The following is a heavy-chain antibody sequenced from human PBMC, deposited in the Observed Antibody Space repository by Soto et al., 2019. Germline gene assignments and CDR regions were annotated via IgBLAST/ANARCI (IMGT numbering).Heavy chain of an antibody. CDR2: INAGNGNT. CDR3: ARAPGGSSSFVDY. V-gene: IGHV1-3*05. Sequence: QFQLVQSGAEEKKPGASVKVSCKSSGYTFTSYAMHWVRQAPGQRLEWMGWINAGNGNTKYSQKFQGRVTNTRDTSASTAYMELSSLRSEDTAVYYCARAPGGSSSFVDYWGQGTLVTVSS. D-gene: IGHD6-6*01. CDR1: GYTFTSYA. J-gene: IGHJ4*02.